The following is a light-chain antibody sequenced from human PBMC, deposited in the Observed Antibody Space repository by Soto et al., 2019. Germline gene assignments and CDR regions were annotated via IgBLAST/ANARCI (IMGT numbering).Light chain of an antibody. V-gene: IGLV2-14*01. J-gene: IGLJ1*01. CDR3: SSYTNINTRACV. CDR1: SSDVGAYNF. CDR2: EVT. Sequence: QSALTQPASVSGSPGQSITISCTGTSSDVGAYNFVSWYQHHPGRAPKLIIYEVTIRPSGVSNRFSGSKSGNTASLTISGLQAEDEAEYYCSSYTNINTRACVFGTGTKLTVL.